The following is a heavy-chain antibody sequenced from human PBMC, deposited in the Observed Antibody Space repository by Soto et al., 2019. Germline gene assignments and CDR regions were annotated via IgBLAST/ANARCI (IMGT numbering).Heavy chain of an antibody. V-gene: IGHV1-2*02. D-gene: IGHD6-13*01. CDR1: GYTFTGYY. CDR3: ASDTYSSSWVDY. J-gene: IGHJ4*02. Sequence: ASVKVSCKASGYTFTGYYMHWVRQAPGQGLEWMGWINPNSGGTNYEQKFQGRVTMTRDTSISTAYMALSRLRSDDTAVYYCASDTYSSSWVDYWGQGNLVTVSS. CDR2: INPNSGGT.